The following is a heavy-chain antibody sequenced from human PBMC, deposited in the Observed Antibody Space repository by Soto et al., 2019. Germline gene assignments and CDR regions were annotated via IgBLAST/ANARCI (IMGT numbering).Heavy chain of an antibody. V-gene: IGHV4-4*07. CDR3: ARDPRVTTVTGDAFEI. CDR1: GGSIGTHY. CDR2: GYISGST. D-gene: IGHD4-17*01. Sequence: QVQLQESGPGLVKPSETLSLTCTVSGGSIGTHYWNWIRQPAGKGLEWIGRGYISGSTDYNPSVKGRVSLSVDTSKNHFSLRLTSVTAADTAVYYCARDPRVTTVTGDAFEIWGQGIMVIVSS. J-gene: IGHJ3*02.